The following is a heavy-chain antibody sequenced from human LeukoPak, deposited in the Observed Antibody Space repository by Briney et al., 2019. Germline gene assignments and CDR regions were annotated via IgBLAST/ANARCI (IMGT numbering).Heavy chain of an antibody. Sequence: GESLKISCKGSGYSFTSYWIGWVRQMPGKGLEWMGIIYPGDSDTRYSPSFQGQVTISGDKSISTAYLQWSSLKASDTAVYYCARGGTISSGWTDAFDMWGRGTLVIVSS. V-gene: IGHV5-51*01. D-gene: IGHD6-19*01. CDR1: GYSFTSYW. CDR3: ARGGTISSGWTDAFDM. J-gene: IGHJ3*02. CDR2: IYPGDSDT.